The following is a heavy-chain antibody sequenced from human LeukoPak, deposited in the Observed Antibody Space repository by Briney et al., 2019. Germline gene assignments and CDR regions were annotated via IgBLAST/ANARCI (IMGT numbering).Heavy chain of an antibody. CDR3: TRDQMNY. CDR2: IKNDGSEE. Sequence: GGSLRLSCAASGFTFSRYWMRWVRQAPGKGLEGVANIKNDGSEEYYVDSVKGRFTISRDTSKNTVSLQMNSLRVEDTAMYYCTRDQMNYWGQGTLVTVSS. CDR1: GFTFSRYW. V-gene: IGHV3-7*03. D-gene: IGHD5-24*01. J-gene: IGHJ4*02.